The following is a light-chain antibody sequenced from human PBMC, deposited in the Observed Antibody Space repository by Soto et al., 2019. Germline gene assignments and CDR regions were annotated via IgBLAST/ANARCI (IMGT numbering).Light chain of an antibody. V-gene: IGLV1-36*01. CDR2: YDD. CDR1: SSNIGNNA. J-gene: IGLJ1*01. CDR3: AAWDDSLNGPGYV. Sequence: QLVLTQPPSVSEAPRQRVTISCSGSSSNIGNNAVNWYQQLPGKAPKLLIYYDDLLPSGVSDRFSGSKSGTSASLAISGLQSEDEADYYCAAWDDSLNGPGYVFGTGTKLTVL.